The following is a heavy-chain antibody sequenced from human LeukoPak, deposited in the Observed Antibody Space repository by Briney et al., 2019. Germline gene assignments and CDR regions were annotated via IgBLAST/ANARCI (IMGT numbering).Heavy chain of an antibody. J-gene: IGHJ5*02. CDR3: ARGRIAVANWFDP. V-gene: IGHV1-2*02. D-gene: IGHD6-19*01. CDR1: GYTFTGYY. CDR2: INPNSGGT. Sequence: ASVKVSCKASGYTFTGYYMHWVRQAPGQGLESMGWINPNSGGTNYAQKVQGRVTMTRDTYISTAYLELSRLRSDDTAVYYCARGRIAVANWFDPWGKGTMVTVSS.